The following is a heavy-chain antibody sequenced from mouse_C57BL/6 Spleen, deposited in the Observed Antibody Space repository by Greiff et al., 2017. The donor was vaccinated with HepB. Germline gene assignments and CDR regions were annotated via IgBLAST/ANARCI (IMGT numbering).Heavy chain of an antibody. Sequence: VQLKESGAELARPGASVKLSCKASGYTFTSYGISWVQQRTGQGLEWIGEIYPRSGNTYYNEKFKGKATLTADKSSSTAYMELRSLTSEDSAVYFCARIITTVVDPYYFDYWGQGTTLTVSS. CDR2: IYPRSGNT. CDR1: GYTFTSYG. V-gene: IGHV1-81*01. CDR3: ARIITTVVDPYYFDY. J-gene: IGHJ2*01. D-gene: IGHD1-1*01.